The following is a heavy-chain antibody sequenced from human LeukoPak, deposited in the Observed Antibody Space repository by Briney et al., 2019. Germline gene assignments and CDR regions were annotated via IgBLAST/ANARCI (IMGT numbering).Heavy chain of an antibody. V-gene: IGHV3-11*01. J-gene: IGHJ4*02. D-gene: IGHD1-26*01. CDR3: AKGSSYPYRYSLDLSY. CDR2: ISSSGSTI. CDR1: GFTFSDYY. Sequence: GGSLRLSCAASGFTFSDYYMSWIRQAPGKGLEWVSYISSSGSTIYYADSVKGRFTISRDNAKNSLYLQMNSLRAEDTAVYYCAKGSSYPYRYSLDLSYWGQGTLVTVSS.